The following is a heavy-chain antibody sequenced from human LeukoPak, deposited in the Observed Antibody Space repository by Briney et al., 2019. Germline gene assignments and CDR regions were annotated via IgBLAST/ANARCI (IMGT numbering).Heavy chain of an antibody. CDR2: IIPILGIA. CDR1: GGTFSSYA. D-gene: IGHD3-10*01. Sequence: GASVKVSCKASGGTFSSYAISWVRQAPGQGLEWMGRIIPILGIANYAQKFQGRVTITADKSTSTAYMELSSLRSEDTAAYYCERDPRVRGVRFDPWGQGTLVTVSS. CDR3: ERDPRVRGVRFDP. V-gene: IGHV1-69*04. J-gene: IGHJ5*02.